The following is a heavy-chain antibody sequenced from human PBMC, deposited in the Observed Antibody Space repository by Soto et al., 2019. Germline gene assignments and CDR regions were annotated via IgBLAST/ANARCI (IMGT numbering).Heavy chain of an antibody. V-gene: IGHV3-33*01. CDR1: GFTFSSYG. CDR3: ARDGRLIDDIPVFDP. Sequence: QVQLVESGGGVVQPGRSLRLSCAASGFTFSSYGMHWVRQAPGKGLEWVTVIWYDGSNKYYADSVKGRFTISRDNSKNTLYLQMNSLRAEDTAVYYCARDGRLIDDIPVFDPWGQGTLVTVSS. J-gene: IGHJ5*02. D-gene: IGHD3-9*01. CDR2: IWYDGSNK.